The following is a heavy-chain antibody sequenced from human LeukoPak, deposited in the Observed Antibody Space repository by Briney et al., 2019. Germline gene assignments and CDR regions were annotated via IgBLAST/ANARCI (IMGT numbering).Heavy chain of an antibody. V-gene: IGHV4-31*03. Sequence: SETLSLTCTVSGGSISSGGYYWSWIRQHPGEGLEWIGYSYYSGSTYYNPSLKSRVAISIDTSKNQFSLKLSSVTAADTAVYFCARAMQDYDDSDPFDYWGQGTLVTVSS. D-gene: IGHD3-22*01. CDR1: GGSISSGGYY. CDR3: ARAMQDYDDSDPFDY. J-gene: IGHJ4*02. CDR2: SYYSGST.